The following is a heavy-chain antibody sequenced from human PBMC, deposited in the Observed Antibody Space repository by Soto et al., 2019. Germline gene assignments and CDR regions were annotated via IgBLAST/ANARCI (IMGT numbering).Heavy chain of an antibody. Sequence: GGSLRLSCAASGFTFSSYWMFWVRQAPGKGLVWVSRINSDGSRRDYTDSVKGRFTISRDNSKNTLYLQMNSLRAEDTAVYYCARTSGYYYPGPFDYWGQGTLVTVSS. J-gene: IGHJ4*02. D-gene: IGHD3-22*01. V-gene: IGHV3-74*01. CDR2: INSDGSRR. CDR3: ARTSGYYYPGPFDY. CDR1: GFTFSSYW.